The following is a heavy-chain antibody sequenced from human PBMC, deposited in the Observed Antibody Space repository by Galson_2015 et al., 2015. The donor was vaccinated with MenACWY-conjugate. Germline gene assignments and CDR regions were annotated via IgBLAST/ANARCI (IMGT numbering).Heavy chain of an antibody. V-gene: IGHV3-74*01. CDR1: GFTFSSYW. J-gene: IGHJ4*02. CDR2: IKSDRSST. D-gene: IGHD2-21*02. Sequence: SLRLSCAASGFTFSSYWMHWVRQAPGKGLVWVSRIKSDRSSTNYADSVKGRFTISRDNAKNTLYLQMNSLRAEDTAVYYCARGVTVDYWGQGTLVTVSS. CDR3: ARGVTVDY.